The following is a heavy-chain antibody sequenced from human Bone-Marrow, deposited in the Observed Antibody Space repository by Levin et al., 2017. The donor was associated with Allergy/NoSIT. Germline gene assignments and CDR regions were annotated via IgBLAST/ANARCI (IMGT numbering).Heavy chain of an antibody. V-gene: IGHV4-31*03. CDR3: AGGARALRTYDCYYVDV. J-gene: IGHJ6*03. D-gene: IGHD2-21*02. CDR2: IYYSGST. Sequence: SETLSLTCTVSGGSISSGGYYWSWIRQHPGKGLDWIGYIYYSGSTHYNPSLKSRVTITVDTAKNQFSLKLSSVTAADAAVYYCAGGARALRTYDCYYVDVWGKGTTVTVSS. CDR1: GGSISSGGYY.